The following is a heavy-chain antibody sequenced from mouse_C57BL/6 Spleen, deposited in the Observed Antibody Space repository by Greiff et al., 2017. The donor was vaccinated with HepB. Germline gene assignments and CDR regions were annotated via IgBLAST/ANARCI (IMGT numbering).Heavy chain of an antibody. CDR2: ISSGGDYI. V-gene: IGHV5-9-1*02. Sequence: EVKVVESGEGLVKPGGSLKLSCAASGFTFSSYAMSWVRQTPEKRLEWVAYISSGGDYIYYADTVKGRFTISRDNARNTLYLQMSSLKSEDTAMYYCTRVLITTVVANWYFDVWGTGTTVTVSS. J-gene: IGHJ1*03. CDR3: TRVLITTVVANWYFDV. CDR1: GFTFSSYA. D-gene: IGHD1-1*01.